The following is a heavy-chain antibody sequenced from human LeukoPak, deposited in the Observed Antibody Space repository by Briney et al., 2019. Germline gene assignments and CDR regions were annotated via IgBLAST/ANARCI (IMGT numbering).Heavy chain of an antibody. D-gene: IGHD1-26*01. CDR3: ARDRYVGTTTAGDSDS. CDR1: AYTFTSYA. J-gene: IGHJ4*02. CDR2: ISASNGNT. V-gene: IGHV1-18*01. Sequence: ASVKASCKASAYTFTSYAISWVRQAPGQGLEWMGWISASNGNTNYAQKLHGRVTMTTDTSTNTVYMELRSLRFDDTAVYYCARDRYVGTTTAGDSDSWGQGTLVTVSS.